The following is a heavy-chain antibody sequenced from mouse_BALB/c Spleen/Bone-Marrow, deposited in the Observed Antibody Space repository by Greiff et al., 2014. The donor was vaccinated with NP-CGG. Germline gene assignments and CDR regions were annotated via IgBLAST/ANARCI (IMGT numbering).Heavy chain of an antibody. Sequence: VQLQQSGAELAKPGASVKMSCKASGYTFTSYWMHWVKQRPGQGLEWIGYINPSSGYTEFNQRFKDKATLTADRSSSTAYMQLSSLTSEDSAVYYCARGYYVMDYWGQGTSVTVSS. CDR1: GYTFTSYW. J-gene: IGHJ4*01. CDR3: ARGYYVMDY. CDR2: INPSSGYT. V-gene: IGHV1-7*01.